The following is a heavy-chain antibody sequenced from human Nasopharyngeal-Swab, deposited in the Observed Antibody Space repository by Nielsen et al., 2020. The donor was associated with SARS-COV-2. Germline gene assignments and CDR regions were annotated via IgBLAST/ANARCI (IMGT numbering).Heavy chain of an antibody. D-gene: IGHD3-22*01. CDR3: AKLDHFDYYDSSGSEY. Sequence: GGSLRLSCAASGFTFDDYAMHWVRQAPGKGLEWVSGISWNSGSIGYADSVKGRFTISRDNAKNSLYLQMNSLRAEDTALYYCAKLDHFDYYDSSGSEYWGQGTLVTVSS. CDR2: ISWNSGSI. J-gene: IGHJ4*02. CDR1: GFTFDDYA. V-gene: IGHV3-9*01.